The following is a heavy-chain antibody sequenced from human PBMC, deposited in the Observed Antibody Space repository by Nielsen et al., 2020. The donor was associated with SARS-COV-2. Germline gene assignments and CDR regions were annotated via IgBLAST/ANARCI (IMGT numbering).Heavy chain of an antibody. CDR3: VRIDMATISVDY. V-gene: IGHV4-39*07. CDR2: ISYSGST. D-gene: IGHD5-24*01. J-gene: IGHJ4*02. Sequence: SETLSLTCTVSGGSISSSTYYWGWVRQPPGKGLEWIATISYSGSTYYNPSLTSRVTISVDTSKNQFSLKLSSVTAADTAVYYCVRIDMATISVDYWGRGTLVTVSS. CDR1: GGSISSSTYY.